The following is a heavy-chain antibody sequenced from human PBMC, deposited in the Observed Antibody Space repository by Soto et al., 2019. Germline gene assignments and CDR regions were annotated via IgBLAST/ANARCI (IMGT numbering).Heavy chain of an antibody. J-gene: IGHJ4*02. CDR3: ARDGGYAYGSGNFYSDY. D-gene: IGHD3-10*01. Sequence: TGGSLRLSCAASGFTFSSYWMNWVRQAPGKGLEWVANIKQDGSERYYVDSVKGRFTISRDNAKNSLYLQMNSLRAEDTAVYYCARDGGYAYGSGNFYSDYWGQGTLVTVSS. V-gene: IGHV3-7*01. CDR1: GFTFSSYW. CDR2: IKQDGSER.